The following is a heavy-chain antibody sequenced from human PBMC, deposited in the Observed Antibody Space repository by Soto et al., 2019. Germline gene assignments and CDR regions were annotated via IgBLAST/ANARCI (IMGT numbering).Heavy chain of an antibody. CDR3: ASVPKVITSFYFDY. CDR2: IYYSGST. Sequence: SETLSLTCSVSGGSISSGGYYWSWIRQHPGKGLEWIGYIYYSGSTYYNPSLESRVTISVDTSKNQFSLKLSSVTAADTAVYYCASVPKVITSFYFDYWGQGTLVTVSS. D-gene: IGHD3-22*01. J-gene: IGHJ4*02. V-gene: IGHV4-31*03. CDR1: GGSISSGGYY.